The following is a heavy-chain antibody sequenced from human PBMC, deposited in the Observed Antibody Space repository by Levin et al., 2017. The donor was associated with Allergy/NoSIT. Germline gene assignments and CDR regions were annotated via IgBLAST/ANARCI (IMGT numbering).Heavy chain of an antibody. CDR1: DGSISSYY. Sequence: SQTLSLTCTVSDGSISSYYWSWIRQPPGKGLEWIGYVYHSGSTNYNPSLKSRVTISVDTSKKQFSLKLSSVTAADTAVYYCASSGGGYDFYFDYWGQGILVTVSS. J-gene: IGHJ4*02. V-gene: IGHV4-59*01. CDR2: VYHSGST. D-gene: IGHD5-12*01. CDR3: ASSGGGYDFYFDY.